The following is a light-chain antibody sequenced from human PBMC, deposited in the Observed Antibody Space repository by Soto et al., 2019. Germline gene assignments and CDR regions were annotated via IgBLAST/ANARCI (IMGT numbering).Light chain of an antibody. V-gene: IGKV1-39*01. CDR2: AAS. CDR1: QRISTY. CDR3: QQSYTAPLT. J-gene: IGKJ4*01. Sequence: DIQMTQSPSSLSASVGDRVTITCRASQRISTYLNWYQQKPGKAPNLLIFAASTLQSGVPSRFSGSGSGTDFTLTIRSLQPEDFATYYCQQSYTAPLTFGGGTKVDIK.